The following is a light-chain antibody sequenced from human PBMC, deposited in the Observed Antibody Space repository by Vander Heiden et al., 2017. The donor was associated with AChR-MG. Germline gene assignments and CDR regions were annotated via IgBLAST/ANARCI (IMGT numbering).Light chain of an antibody. J-gene: IGKJ4*01. CDR3: QQYGRTPLT. CDR2: GAS. V-gene: IGKV3-20*01. Sequence: EIVLTQSPGTLSLSPGERATLSCRASQSVSSSYLAWYQQKPGQAPRLLIYGASSRATGIPDRFSGSGSGTDFTLTISRLEPEDFAVYYCQQYGRTPLTFGGRTKVEIK. CDR1: QSVSSSY.